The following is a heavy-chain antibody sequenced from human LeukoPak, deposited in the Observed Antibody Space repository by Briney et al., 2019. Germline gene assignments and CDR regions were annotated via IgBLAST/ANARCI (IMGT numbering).Heavy chain of an antibody. V-gene: IGHV3-7*03. CDR1: GFTFSSYW. CDR2: IKQDGSEK. Sequence: PGGSLRLSCAASGFTFSSYWMSWVRQAPGKGLEWVANIKQDGSEKYYVDSVKGRFTISRDNAKNSLYLQMNSLRAEDTAVYYCARQAYCGGDCYLNYFDYWGQGTLVTVSS. D-gene: IGHD2-21*02. CDR3: ARQAYCGGDCYLNYFDY. J-gene: IGHJ4*02.